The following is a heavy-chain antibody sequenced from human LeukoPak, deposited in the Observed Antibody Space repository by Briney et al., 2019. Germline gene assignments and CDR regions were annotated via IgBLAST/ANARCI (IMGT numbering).Heavy chain of an antibody. Sequence: GASVKVSCKASGYTFTSYYMHWVRQAPGQGLEWMGWINPDSGATHFAQKFQGRVIMTSDTSISTVYLELSRLRSDDTAVYYCAREGCFSTNCHVIGDDNWIDPWGQGTLVTVSS. V-gene: IGHV1-2*02. D-gene: IGHD2-2*01. CDR1: GYTFTSYY. CDR3: AREGCFSTNCHVIGDDNWIDP. J-gene: IGHJ5*02. CDR2: INPDSGAT.